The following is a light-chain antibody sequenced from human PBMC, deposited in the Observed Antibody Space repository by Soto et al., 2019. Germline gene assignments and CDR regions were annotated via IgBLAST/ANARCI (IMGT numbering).Light chain of an antibody. CDR3: TSCSSSTSLYV. J-gene: IGLJ1*01. Sequence: HSVLTQPASVSGSLGQSITISCTGTTRDIAGYNYISWYQQLPGKAPKLMIYQVTIRPSGISNRFSGSKSGNTASLTISGLQAEGEADYYCTSCSSSTSLYVFGTGTKVTVL. CDR2: QVT. V-gene: IGLV2-14*01. CDR1: TRDIAGYNY.